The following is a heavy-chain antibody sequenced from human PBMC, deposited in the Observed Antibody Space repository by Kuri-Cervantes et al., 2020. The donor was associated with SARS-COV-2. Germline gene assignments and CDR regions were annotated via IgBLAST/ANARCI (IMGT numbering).Heavy chain of an antibody. CDR2: VNHRGST. V-gene: IGHV4-34*01. J-gene: IGHJ5*02. CDR1: GESFSGYY. CDR3: ARDASWFDP. Sequence: GSLRLSCAFYGESFSGYYWNWIRQSPGKGLQWIGEVNHRGSTNYNPSLKSRVTISVDTSNNQFSLKLTSVTAADTAVYYCARDASWFDPWGQGTLVTVSS.